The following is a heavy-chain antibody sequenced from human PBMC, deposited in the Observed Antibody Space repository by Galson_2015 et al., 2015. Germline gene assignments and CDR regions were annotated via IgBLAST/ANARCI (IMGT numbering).Heavy chain of an antibody. CDR2: INHSGRT. J-gene: IGHJ2*01. D-gene: IGHD2/OR15-2a*01. CDR1: GGSFSVYF. Sequence: SETLSLTCAVYGGSFSVYFWSWIRQPPGKGLEWIGEINHSGRTNYKTSLKSRVTISLDTSTIQFSLKLASVTAADTAVYYCARDFADGSHFDPWGRGTLVTVS. V-gene: IGHV4-34*01. CDR3: ARDFADGSHFDP.